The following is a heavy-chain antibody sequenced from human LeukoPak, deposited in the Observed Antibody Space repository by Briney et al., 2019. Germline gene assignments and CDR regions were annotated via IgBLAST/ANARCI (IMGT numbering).Heavy chain of an antibody. CDR2: INPNSGGT. CDR3: ARDPYDSSAVAGLNWFDP. V-gene: IGHV1-2*02. Sequence: GASVKVSCKASGYTFTGYYMHWVRQAPGQGLEWMGWINPNSGGTNYAQKFQGRVTMTRDTSISTAYMELSRLRSDDTAVYYCARDPYDSSAVAGLNWFDPWGQGTLVTVSS. CDR1: GYTFTGYY. J-gene: IGHJ5*02. D-gene: IGHD3-22*01.